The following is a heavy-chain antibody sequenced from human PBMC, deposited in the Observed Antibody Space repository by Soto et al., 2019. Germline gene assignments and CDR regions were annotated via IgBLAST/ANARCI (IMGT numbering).Heavy chain of an antibody. V-gene: IGHV1-2*02. D-gene: IGHD3-16*01. CDR3: ARMATFGSLNWFDP. CDR2: INPNSGDT. J-gene: IGHJ5*02. CDR1: GYTFIGYY. Sequence: ASVKVSCKASGYTFIGYYMHWVRQAPGQGLEWMGWINPNSGDTNYAQRFQGRVTMTRDISIATAYMELSSLRSDDTAIYYCARMATFGSLNWFDPWGQGTLVTVSS.